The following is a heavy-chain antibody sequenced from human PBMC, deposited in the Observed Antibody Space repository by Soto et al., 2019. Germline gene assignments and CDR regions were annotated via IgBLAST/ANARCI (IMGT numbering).Heavy chain of an antibody. Sequence: VGSLRLSCAASGFTFSSYGMHWVRQAPGKGLEWVAVIWYDGSNKYYADSVKGRFTISRDNSKNTLYLQMNSLRAEDTAVYYCARPLGPYYYGSGSRLPVYYYYYGMDGWGQGTTVTVSS. CDR3: ARPLGPYYYGSGSRLPVYYYYYGMDG. D-gene: IGHD3-10*01. V-gene: IGHV3-33*01. J-gene: IGHJ6*02. CDR2: IWYDGSNK. CDR1: GFTFSSYG.